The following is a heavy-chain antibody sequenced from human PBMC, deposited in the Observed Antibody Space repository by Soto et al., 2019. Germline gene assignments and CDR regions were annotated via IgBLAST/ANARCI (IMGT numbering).Heavy chain of an antibody. CDR1: EFTFSSYW. J-gene: IGHJ4*02. Sequence: GGSLRLSCETSEFTFSSYWMTWVRRTPGKGLEWVANIDGEGGEKNYADSVKGRFTMSRDNAKKSLYLQMNSLRAEDTAVYYCARGLYNGSPHLFYWGQGTLVTVSS. V-gene: IGHV3-7*05. D-gene: IGHD1-26*01. CDR3: ARGLYNGSPHLFY. CDR2: IDGEGGEK.